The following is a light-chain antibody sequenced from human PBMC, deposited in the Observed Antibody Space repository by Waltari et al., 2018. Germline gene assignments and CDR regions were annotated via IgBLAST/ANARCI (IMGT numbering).Light chain of an antibody. V-gene: IGKV3-11*01. CDR1: QSISTY. CDR3: QQRYRWVT. CDR2: DAS. J-gene: IGKJ5*01. Sequence: EILLTQAPSALSLSPGERATLSCRASQSISTYLAWYQQKPGQPPRLLIYDASRRATGISARFSGSGSGTDFTLTISSLEPEDFAVYYCQQRYRWVTFGQGTRLEIK.